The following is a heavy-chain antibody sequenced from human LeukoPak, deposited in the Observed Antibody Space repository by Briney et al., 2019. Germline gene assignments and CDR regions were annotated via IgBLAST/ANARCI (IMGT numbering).Heavy chain of an antibody. CDR2: ISGYNGDT. CDR1: GFIFTKYG. V-gene: IGHV1-18*01. J-gene: IGHJ3*02. Sequence: GASVKVSCKASGFIFTKYGISGVRQAPGQGLEWVGWISGYNGDTNYAQKLQGRVTMTTDTSTSTAYMELRSLRYDDTAVYYCARELFIDDSGYEDFDIWGQGTMVTASS. CDR3: ARELFIDDSGYEDFDI. D-gene: IGHD5-12*01.